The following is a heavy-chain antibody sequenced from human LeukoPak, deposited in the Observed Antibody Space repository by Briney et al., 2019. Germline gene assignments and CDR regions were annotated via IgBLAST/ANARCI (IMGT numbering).Heavy chain of an antibody. CDR2: IRYDGSNK. V-gene: IGHV3-30*02. CDR3: ARDEYRYYDSSGYYYYGK. Sequence: PGGSLRLSCAASGFTFSSYGMHRVRQAPGKGLEWVAFIRYDGSNKYYADSVKGRFTISRDNSKNTLYLQMNSLRAEDTAVYYCARDEYRYYDSSGYYYYGKWGQGTLVTVSS. D-gene: IGHD3-22*01. J-gene: IGHJ4*02. CDR1: GFTFSSYG.